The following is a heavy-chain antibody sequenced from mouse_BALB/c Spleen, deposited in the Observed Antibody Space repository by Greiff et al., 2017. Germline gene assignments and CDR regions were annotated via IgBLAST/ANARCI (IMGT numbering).Heavy chain of an antibody. V-gene: IGHV14-1*02. CDR3: ARNYYAYDDDVAYAMDY. Sequence: EVQLQQSGAELVRPGALVKLSCKASGFNITDYYTYWVKQRPEQGLEWIGWIDPENGNTIYDPKFKGKASITADTSSNTAYLQLSSLTSEDTAVYYCARNYYAYDDDVAYAMDYWGQGTSVTVSS. CDR2: IDPENGNT. J-gene: IGHJ4*01. CDR1: GFNITDYY. D-gene: IGHD2-4*01.